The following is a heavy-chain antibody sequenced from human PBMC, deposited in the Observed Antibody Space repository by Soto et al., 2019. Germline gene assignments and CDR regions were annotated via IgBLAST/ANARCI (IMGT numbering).Heavy chain of an antibody. J-gene: IGHJ6*02. V-gene: IGHV1-69*01. Sequence: QVQLVQSGAEVKKPGSSVKVSCKASGGTFSSYAISWVRQAPGQGLEWMGGIIPIFGTANYAQKFQGRVTINADQSTSTAYMELRSPRSEDTAVYYCARGPYCGGECYFGRVGSYGMDVWGQGTTVTVSS. CDR2: IIPIFGTA. CDR1: GGTFSSYA. D-gene: IGHD2-21*01. CDR3: ARGPYCGGECYFGRVGSYGMDV.